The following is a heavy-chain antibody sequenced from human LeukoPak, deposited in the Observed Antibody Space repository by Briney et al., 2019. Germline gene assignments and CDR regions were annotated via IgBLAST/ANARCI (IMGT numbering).Heavy chain of an antibody. J-gene: IGHJ3*02. V-gene: IGHV3-48*04. CDR1: GFSFSSYS. CDR3: AKGGNWGSPLDAFDI. Sequence: GGSLRLSCAASGFSFSSYSMNWVRQAPGKGLEWVSYISSSSTTIYYADSVKGRFTISRDNAKNSLYLQMNSLRAEDTALYYCAKGGNWGSPLDAFDIWGQGTMVTVSS. D-gene: IGHD7-27*01. CDR2: ISSSSTTI.